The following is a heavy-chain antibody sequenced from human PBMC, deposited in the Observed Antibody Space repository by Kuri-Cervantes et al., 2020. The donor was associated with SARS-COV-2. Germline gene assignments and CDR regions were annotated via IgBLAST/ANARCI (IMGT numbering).Heavy chain of an antibody. V-gene: IGHV3-30-3*01. J-gene: IGHJ3*02. CDR1: GFTFSSYA. CDR2: ISYDGSNK. Sequence: GGSLRPSCAASGFTFSSYAMHWVRQAPGKGLEWVAVISYDGSNKYYADSVKGRFTISRDNSKNTLYLQMNSLRAEDTAVYYCTQGSYRGRGDAFDIWGQGTMVTVSS. CDR3: TQGSYRGRGDAFDI. D-gene: IGHD1-26*01.